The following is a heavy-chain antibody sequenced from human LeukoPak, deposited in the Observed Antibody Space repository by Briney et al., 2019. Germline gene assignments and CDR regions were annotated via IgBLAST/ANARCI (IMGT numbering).Heavy chain of an antibody. CDR1: GYTFSSYA. CDR3: ARASGGGSLDY. CDR2: ISSYSGNT. J-gene: IGHJ4*02. D-gene: IGHD2-15*01. Sequence: ASVEVSCKASGYTFSSYAITWVRQAPGQGLEWMGWISSYSGNTNYAQKFQGRVTMTTDTSTSTAYMELRSLRSDDTAVYYCARASGGGSLDYWGQGTLVTVSS. V-gene: IGHV1-18*01.